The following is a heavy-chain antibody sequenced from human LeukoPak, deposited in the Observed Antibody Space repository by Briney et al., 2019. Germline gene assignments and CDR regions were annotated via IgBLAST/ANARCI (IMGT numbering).Heavy chain of an antibody. V-gene: IGHV3-33*06. CDR3: AKAKELNYYYYMDV. CDR1: GFTFSSYG. D-gene: IGHD1-26*01. CDR2: IWSDGSNK. J-gene: IGHJ6*03. Sequence: PGGSLRLSCAASGFTFSSYGMHWVRQAPGKGLEWVAGIWSDGSNKYYADSVKGRFTISRDNSKNTLYLQMNSLRAEDTAVYYCAKAKELNYYYYMDVWGKGTTVTVPS.